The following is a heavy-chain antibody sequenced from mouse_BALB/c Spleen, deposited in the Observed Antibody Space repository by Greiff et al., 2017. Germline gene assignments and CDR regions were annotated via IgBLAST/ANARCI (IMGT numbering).Heavy chain of an antibody. D-gene: IGHD1-1*02. CDR1: GYSITSGYY. V-gene: IGHV3-6*02. J-gene: IGHJ3*01. CDR3: ARELGGYWFAY. CDR2: ISYDGSN. Sequence: EVQLQESGPGLVKPSQSLSLTCSVTGYSITSGYYWNWIRQFPGNKLEWMGYISYDGSNNYNPSLKNRISITRDTSKNQFFLKLNSVTTEDTATYYCARELGGYWFAYWGQGTLVTVSA.